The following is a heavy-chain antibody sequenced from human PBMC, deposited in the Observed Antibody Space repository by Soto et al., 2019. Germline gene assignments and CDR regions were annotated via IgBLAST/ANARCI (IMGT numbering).Heavy chain of an antibody. J-gene: IGHJ6*02. D-gene: IGHD3-10*01. CDR2: INHSGST. CDR1: GGSFSGYY. CDR3: ARYGSGRYYYYYGMDV. Sequence: QVQLQQWGAGLLKPSETLSLTCAVYGGSFSGYYWSWIRQPPGKGLEWIGEINHSGSTNYNPSLKRRVTISADTSKTHVSLKLSSVTAADTAVYYCARYGSGRYYYYYGMDVWGQGTTVTVSS. V-gene: IGHV4-34*01.